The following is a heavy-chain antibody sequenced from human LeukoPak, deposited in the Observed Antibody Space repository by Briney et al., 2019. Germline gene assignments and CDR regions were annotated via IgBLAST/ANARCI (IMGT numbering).Heavy chain of an antibody. CDR1: GGTFSSYA. Sequence: SVKVSCKASGGTFSSYAISWVRQAPGQGLEWMGGIIPIFGTANYAQKFQGRVTSTADESTSTAYMELSSLRSEDTAVYYCARVGPGGSCPGDWGQGTLVTVSS. D-gene: IGHD2-15*01. J-gene: IGHJ4*02. CDR2: IIPIFGTA. CDR3: ARVGPGGSCPGD. V-gene: IGHV1-69*01.